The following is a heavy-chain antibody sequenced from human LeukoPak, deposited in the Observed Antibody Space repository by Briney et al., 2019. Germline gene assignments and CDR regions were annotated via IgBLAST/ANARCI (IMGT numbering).Heavy chain of an antibody. J-gene: IGHJ4*02. CDR2: ISYDGSNK. CDR3: ASGGYDFWSGYCDY. CDR1: GFTFSSYA. Sequence: TGGSLRLSCAVSGFTFSSYAMHWVRQAPGKGLEWVAVISYDGSNKYYADSVKGRFTISRDNSKNTLYLQMNSLRAEDTAVYYCASGGYDFWSGYCDYWGQGTLVTVSS. D-gene: IGHD3-3*01. V-gene: IGHV3-30*01.